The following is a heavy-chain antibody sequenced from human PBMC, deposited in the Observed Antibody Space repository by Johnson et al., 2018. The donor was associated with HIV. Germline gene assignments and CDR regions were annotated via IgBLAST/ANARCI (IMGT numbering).Heavy chain of an antibody. J-gene: IGHJ3*02. CDR2: INRNGGST. V-gene: IGHV3-20*04. D-gene: IGHD3-10*01. CDR3: AREGFWGSGSYYNPDAFDI. CDR1: RFTFDDYV. Sequence: VQLVESGGGVVRPGGSLRLSCAASRFTFDDYVMSWVRQAPGKGLEWVSGINRNGGSTGYADSVTGRSTTSTDNSKNTVYLQMNSLRAEDTAVYYCAREGFWGSGSYYNPDAFDIWGQGTVVTVSS.